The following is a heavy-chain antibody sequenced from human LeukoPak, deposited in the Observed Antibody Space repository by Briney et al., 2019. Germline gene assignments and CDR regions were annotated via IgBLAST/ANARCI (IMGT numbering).Heavy chain of an antibody. CDR1: GYSFTNYW. Sequence: PGESLKISCKGSGYSFTNYWIGWVRQMPGKGLEWMGIIYPGDSDTRYSPSFQGQVTISADKSISTAYLQWSSLKASDTAMYYCALNPRGYCSVGRCYIGYWGQGTLVTVSS. CDR3: ALNPRGYCSVGRCYIGY. CDR2: IYPGDSDT. V-gene: IGHV5-51*01. J-gene: IGHJ4*02. D-gene: IGHD2-15*01.